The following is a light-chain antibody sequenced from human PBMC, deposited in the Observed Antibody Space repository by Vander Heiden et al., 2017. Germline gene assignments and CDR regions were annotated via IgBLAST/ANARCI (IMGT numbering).Light chain of an antibody. CDR1: QSISSW. Sequence: DLQITQSPSPLSASVGDRVTITCPASQSISSWLAWYQQKPGKAPKLLIYKASSLESGVPSRFSGSGSGTEFTLTSSSLQPDDFATYYCQQYNRMGTFGQGTKVEIK. J-gene: IGKJ1*01. CDR3: QQYNRMGT. V-gene: IGKV1-5*03. CDR2: KAS.